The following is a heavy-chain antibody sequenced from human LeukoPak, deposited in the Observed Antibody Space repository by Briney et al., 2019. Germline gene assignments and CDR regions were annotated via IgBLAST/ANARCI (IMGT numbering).Heavy chain of an antibody. CDR3: AKDGSSGYGMDV. D-gene: IGHD3-22*01. CDR1: GFSFSNNA. Sequence: GGSLRLSCVASGFSFSNNAMSWVRQAPGKGLEWVSGLSSSDGSTYYADSVKGRFTISRDNAKNSLYLQMNSLRAEDTALYYCAKDGSSGYGMDVWGQGTTVTVSS. CDR2: LSSSDGST. V-gene: IGHV3-23*01. J-gene: IGHJ6*02.